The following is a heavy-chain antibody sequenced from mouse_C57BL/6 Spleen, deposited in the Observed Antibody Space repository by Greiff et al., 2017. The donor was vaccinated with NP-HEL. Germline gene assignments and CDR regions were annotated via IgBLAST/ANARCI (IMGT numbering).Heavy chain of an antibody. CDR1: GYTFTDYN. Sequence: EVQLQQSGPELVKPGASVKMSCKASGYTFTDYNMHWVKQSHGKSLEWIGYINPNNGGTSYNQKFKGKATLTVNKSSSTAYMELRSLTSEDSAVYYCARSPFYDYEFAYWGQGTLVTVSA. J-gene: IGHJ3*01. V-gene: IGHV1-22*01. D-gene: IGHD2-4*01. CDR2: INPNNGGT. CDR3: ARSPFYDYEFAY.